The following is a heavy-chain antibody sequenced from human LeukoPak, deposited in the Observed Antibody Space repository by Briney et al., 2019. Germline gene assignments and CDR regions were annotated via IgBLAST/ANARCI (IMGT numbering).Heavy chain of an antibody. J-gene: IGHJ6*02. CDR1: GXSISGDSYY. CDR2: IYYSGST. CDR3: ARGGGRSSTGMDV. Sequence: SETLSLTCTVSGXSISGDSYYWGWIRQPPGKGLEWIGYIYYSGSTYYNPSLKSRVTISVDTSKNHFSLKLSSVTAADTAVYYCARGGGRSSTGMDVWGQGTTVTVSS. V-gene: IGHV4-31*03. D-gene: IGHD2-2*01.